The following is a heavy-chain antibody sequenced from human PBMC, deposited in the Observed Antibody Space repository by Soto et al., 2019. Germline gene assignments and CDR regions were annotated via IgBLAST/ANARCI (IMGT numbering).Heavy chain of an antibody. Sequence: PGGSLRLSCADSGFTFSSYPMSLVRQAPGKGLEWVSAISGSGGSTYYADSVKGRFTISRDNSKNTLYLQMNSLRAEDTAVYYCAKDTAGTTNVDFDYWGQGTLVTVSS. J-gene: IGHJ4*02. V-gene: IGHV3-23*01. D-gene: IGHD6-13*01. CDR1: GFTFSSYP. CDR2: ISGSGGST. CDR3: AKDTAGTTNVDFDY.